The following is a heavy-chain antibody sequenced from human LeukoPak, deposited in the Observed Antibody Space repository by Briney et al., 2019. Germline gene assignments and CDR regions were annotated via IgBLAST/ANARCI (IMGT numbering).Heavy chain of an antibody. V-gene: IGHV4-4*02. J-gene: IGHJ4*02. Sequence: PSGTLSLTCTVSGDSVSGTNWWSWVRQPPGKGLEWIGEIYHTGSTNYNPSLKSRLTMSVDMSKNRFSLKLSSVTAADTAVYYCVRGGNYLFDYWGQGTLVTVSS. D-gene: IGHD1-7*01. CDR1: GDSVSGTNW. CDR2: IYHTGST. CDR3: VRGGNYLFDY.